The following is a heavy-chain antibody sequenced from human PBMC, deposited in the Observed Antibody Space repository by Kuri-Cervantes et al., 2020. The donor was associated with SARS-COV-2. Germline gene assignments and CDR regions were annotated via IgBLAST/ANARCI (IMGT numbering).Heavy chain of an antibody. D-gene: IGHD2-8*01. J-gene: IGHJ4*02. CDR1: GFTFSSYD. CDR3: AKSGGIFMIYATRAAFDH. Sequence: GESLKISCAACGFTFSSYDMHWVRQATGKGLEWASAIGTAGDTYYPGSVEGQFTISRDYSRDTLYLQMNSLRAEDTAIYYCAKSGGIFMIYATRAAFDHWGQGSLVTVSS. V-gene: IGHV3-13*03. CDR2: IGTAGDT.